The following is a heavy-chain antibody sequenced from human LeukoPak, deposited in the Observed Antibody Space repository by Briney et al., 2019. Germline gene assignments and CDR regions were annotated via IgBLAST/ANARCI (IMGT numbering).Heavy chain of an antibody. CDR3: ARAPYCGGDCYSYYFDY. J-gene: IGHJ4*02. D-gene: IGHD2-21*02. Sequence: GASVKVSCKASGYTFTSYYMHWVRQAPGQGLEWMGIINPSGGSTSYAQKFQGRVTITRDTSTSTVYMELSSLRSEDTAVYYCARAPYCGGDCYSYYFDYWGQGTLVTVSS. CDR2: INPSGGST. CDR1: GYTFTSYY. V-gene: IGHV1-46*01.